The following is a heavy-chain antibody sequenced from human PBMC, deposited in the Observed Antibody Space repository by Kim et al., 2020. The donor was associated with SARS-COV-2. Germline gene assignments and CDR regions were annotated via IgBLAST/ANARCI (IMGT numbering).Heavy chain of an antibody. J-gene: IGHJ6*02. Sequence: ASVKVSCKASGYTYPSYAISWVRQAPGQGLEWLGWINSYNDNTKYAQKFQDRVTMTTDTSTSTAFMELRNLRPDDTAVYYCAWGSTASDFYYYVMHGWGQ. CDR1: GYTYPSYA. CDR2: INSYNDNT. V-gene: IGHV1-18*04. D-gene: IGHD3-16*01. CDR3: AWGSTASDFYYYVMHG.